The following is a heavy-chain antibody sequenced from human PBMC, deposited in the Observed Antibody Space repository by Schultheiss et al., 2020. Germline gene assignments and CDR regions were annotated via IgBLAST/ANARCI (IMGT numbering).Heavy chain of an antibody. CDR3: ARVGATRRADAFDI. J-gene: IGHJ3*02. CDR1: GGSISSYY. Sequence: SETLSLTCTVSGGSISSYYWSWIRQPAGKGLEWIGRIYTSGSTNYNPSLKSRVTMSVDTSKNQFSLKLSSVTAADTAVYYCARVGATRRADAFDIWDQGTMVTVSS. CDR2: IYTSGST. D-gene: IGHD1-26*01. V-gene: IGHV4-4*07.